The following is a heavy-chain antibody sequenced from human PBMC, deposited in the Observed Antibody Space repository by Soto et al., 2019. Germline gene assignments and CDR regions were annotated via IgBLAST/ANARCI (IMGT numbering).Heavy chain of an antibody. D-gene: IGHD6-6*01. CDR3: ARGRRQLVKYFDY. CDR2: INHSGST. CDR1: GGSFSGYY. Sequence: SETLSLTCAVYGGSFSGYYWSWIPQPPGKGLEWIGEINHSGSTNYNPSLKSRVTISVDTSKNQFSLKLSSVTAADTAVYYCARGRRQLVKYFDYWGQGTLVTVSS. J-gene: IGHJ4*02. V-gene: IGHV4-34*01.